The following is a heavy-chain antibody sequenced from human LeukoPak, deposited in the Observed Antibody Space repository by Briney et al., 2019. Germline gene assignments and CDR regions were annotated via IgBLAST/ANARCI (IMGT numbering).Heavy chain of an antibody. CDR1: GFTVSSNY. J-gene: IGHJ3*02. V-gene: IGHV3-53*05. D-gene: IGHD1-26*01. Sequence: GGSLRLSWAASGFTVSSNYMSWVRQAPGKGLEWVSVIYSGGSTYYADSVKGRFTISRDNSKNTLYLQMNSLRAEDTAIYYCAKEPSGAFDIWGQGTMVTVSS. CDR2: IYSGGST. CDR3: AKEPSGAFDI.